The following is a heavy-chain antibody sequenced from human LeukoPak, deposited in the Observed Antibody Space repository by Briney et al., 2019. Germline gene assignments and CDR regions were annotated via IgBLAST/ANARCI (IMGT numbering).Heavy chain of an antibody. CDR2: IKSDGSSS. CDR1: GFTFSSYFW. CDR3: ARAGDY. V-gene: IGHV3-74*01. D-gene: IGHD1-14*01. J-gene: IGHJ4*02. Sequence: PGGSLRLSCAASGFTFSSYFWMHWVRQAPGKGLVWVSRIKSDGSSSTYADSLKGRFTISRDNAKNSLYLQMNSLRAEDTAVYYCARAGDYWGQGTLVTVSS.